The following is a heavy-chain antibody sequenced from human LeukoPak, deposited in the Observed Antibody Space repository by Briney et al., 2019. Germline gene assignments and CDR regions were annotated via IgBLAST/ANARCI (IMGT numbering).Heavy chain of an antibody. J-gene: IGHJ4*02. Sequence: GASVKVSCKASGYTFTSYGISWVRQAPGQGLEWMGWISAYNGNTNYAQKLQGRVTMTTDTSTSTAYMELRSLRSDDTAVYYCARASRWGRIAVAGWRAPDYWGQGTLVTVSS. CDR2: ISAYNGNT. CDR3: ARASRWGRIAVAGWRAPDY. CDR1: GYTFTSYG. D-gene: IGHD6-19*01. V-gene: IGHV1-18*01.